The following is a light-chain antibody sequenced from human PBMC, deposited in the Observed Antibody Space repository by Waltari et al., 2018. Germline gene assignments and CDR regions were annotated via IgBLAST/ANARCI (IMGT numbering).Light chain of an antibody. CDR3: QQYYGTPPYT. V-gene: IGKV4-1*01. J-gene: IGKJ2*01. CDR1: QRLLYRSNNNNY. CDR2: WAS. Sequence: DIVMTHSPDSLAVSLGERATINCKSSQRLLYRSNNNNYLAWYQQKLGQPPKLLFYWASTRESGVPDRFSGSGSGTDFTLTISSLQAEDVAVYYCQQYYGTPPYTFGQGTKLEIK.